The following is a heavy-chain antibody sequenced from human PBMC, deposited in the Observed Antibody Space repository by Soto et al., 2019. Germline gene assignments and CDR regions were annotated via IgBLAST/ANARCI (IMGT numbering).Heavy chain of an antibody. D-gene: IGHD3-22*01. Sequence: GGSLRLSCVASGFTFRSYSMNWVRQAPGKGLEWVSSISSSSSHIYYADSVKGLSTIPRDNTKNSLYLQMNSMRAEDTAVYYCASLPALDFDSSGYAVDYWGQGTLVTVSS. J-gene: IGHJ4*02. CDR3: ASLPALDFDSSGYAVDY. CDR2: ISSSSSHI. V-gene: IGHV3-21*01. CDR1: GFTFRSYS.